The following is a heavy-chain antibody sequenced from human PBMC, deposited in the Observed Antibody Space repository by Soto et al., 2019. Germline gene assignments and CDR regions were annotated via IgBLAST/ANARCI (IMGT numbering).Heavy chain of an antibody. CDR3: AKDQEGNYFYYYMDV. J-gene: IGHJ6*03. CDR2: ISGGGGAT. Sequence: EVQLLESGGGLVQPGGSLRLSCAASGFTFSSYAMSWVRQAPGKGLEWVSAISGGGGATYYADSVKGRFTISRDNSKNTLFLQMNSLRAEDTAVYYCAKDQEGNYFYYYMDVWGKGTTVNVSS. V-gene: IGHV3-23*01. CDR1: GFTFSSYA. D-gene: IGHD3-10*01.